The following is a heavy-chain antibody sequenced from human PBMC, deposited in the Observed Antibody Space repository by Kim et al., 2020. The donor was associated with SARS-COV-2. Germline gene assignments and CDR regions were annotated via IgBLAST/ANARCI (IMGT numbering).Heavy chain of an antibody. Sequence: SETLSLTCTVSGGSISSSSYYWGWIRQPPGKGLEWIGSIYYSGSTYYNPSLKSRVTISVDTSKNQFSLKLSSVTAADTAVYYCASLLWTLGSGWQWGYFDYWGQGTLVTVSS. CDR3: ASLLWTLGSGWQWGYFDY. D-gene: IGHD6-19*01. CDR2: IYYSGST. J-gene: IGHJ4*02. V-gene: IGHV4-39*01. CDR1: GGSISSSSYY.